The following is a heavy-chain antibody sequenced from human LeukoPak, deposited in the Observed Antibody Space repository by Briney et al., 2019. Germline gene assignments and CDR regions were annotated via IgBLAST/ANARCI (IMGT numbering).Heavy chain of an antibody. J-gene: IGHJ4*02. CDR3: ARSAVTTPITFDY. Sequence: SVKVSCKASGGTFSSYAIGWVRQAPGQGLEWMGGIIPIFGTANYAQKFQGRVTITADKSTSTAYMELSSLRSEDTAVYYCARSAVTTPITFDYWGQGTLVTVSS. D-gene: IGHD4-17*01. CDR2: IIPIFGTA. CDR1: GGTFSSYA. V-gene: IGHV1-69*06.